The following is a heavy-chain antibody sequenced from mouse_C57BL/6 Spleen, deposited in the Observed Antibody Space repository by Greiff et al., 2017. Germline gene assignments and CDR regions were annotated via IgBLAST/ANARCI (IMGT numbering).Heavy chain of an antibody. CDR1: GYAFSSYW. CDR2: IYPGDGDT. Sequence: VQLQQSGAELVKPGASVKISCKASGYAFSSYWMNWVRQRPGKGLEWIGKIYPGDGDTNYNVKLQGKATLTGDKSSSTAYMQLSSLTSEDSAFYFCATTTVVESSYFDVWGTGTTVTVSS. J-gene: IGHJ1*03. CDR3: ATTTVVESSYFDV. V-gene: IGHV1-80*01. D-gene: IGHD1-1*01.